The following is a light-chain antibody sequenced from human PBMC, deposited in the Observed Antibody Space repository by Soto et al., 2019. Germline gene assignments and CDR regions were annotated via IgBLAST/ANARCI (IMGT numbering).Light chain of an antibody. CDR1: QSVSST. CDR2: GAS. V-gene: IGKV3D-15*01. Sequence: EIVMTQSPATLSVSPGERATLSCRASQSVSSTLAWYQQKPGQAPRLLIYGASTRATGIPARFSGSESGTEFTLTISSLQSEDFAVYYCQQYNNWPATFGQGTKVEIK. CDR3: QQYNNWPAT. J-gene: IGKJ1*01.